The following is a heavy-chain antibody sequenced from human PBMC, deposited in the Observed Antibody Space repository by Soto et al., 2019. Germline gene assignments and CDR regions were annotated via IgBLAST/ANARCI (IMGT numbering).Heavy chain of an antibody. V-gene: IGHV4-34*01. CDR1: GGSCSGYY. CDR3: ARGDVRFLAMDV. Sequence: PEETLSLTCAVYGGSCSGYYWSWISQPPGKGLEWIGEINHSGSTNYNPSLKSRVTISVDTSKNQFSLKLSSVTAADTAVYYCARGDVRFLAMDVWGKGTTVTVSS. D-gene: IGHD3-3*01. J-gene: IGHJ6*03. CDR2: INHSGST.